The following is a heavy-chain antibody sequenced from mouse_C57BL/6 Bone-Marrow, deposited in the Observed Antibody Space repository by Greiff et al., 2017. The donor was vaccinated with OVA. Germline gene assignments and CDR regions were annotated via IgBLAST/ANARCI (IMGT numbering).Heavy chain of an antibody. D-gene: IGHD4-1*01. CDR2: ISYDGSN. CDR1: GYSITSGYY. Sequence: VQLKESGPGLVKPSQSLSLTCSVTGYSITSGYYWNWIRQFPGNKLEWMGYISYDGSNNYNPSLKNRISITRDTSKNQFFLKLNSVTTEDTATYYCARESGTLYFDYWGQGTTLTVSS. V-gene: IGHV3-6*01. CDR3: ARESGTLYFDY. J-gene: IGHJ2*01.